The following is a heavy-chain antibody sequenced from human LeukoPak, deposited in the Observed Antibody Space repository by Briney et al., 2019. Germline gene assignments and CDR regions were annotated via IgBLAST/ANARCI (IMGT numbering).Heavy chain of an antibody. Sequence: GGSLRLSCAASGFTVSSNYMSWVRQAPGKGLEWVSVIYSGGSTYYADSVQGRFTISRDNSKNTLYLQMNSLRVEDTGVYYCARNAMVPGVIMEGWGQGTLVTVSS. D-gene: IGHD3-10*01. CDR1: GFTVSSNY. CDR3: ARNAMVPGVIMEG. V-gene: IGHV3-53*01. J-gene: IGHJ4*02. CDR2: IYSGGST.